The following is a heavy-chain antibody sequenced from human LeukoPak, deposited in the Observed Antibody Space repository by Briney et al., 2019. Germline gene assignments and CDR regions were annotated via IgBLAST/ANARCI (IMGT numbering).Heavy chain of an antibody. V-gene: IGHV4-39*07. J-gene: IGHJ4*02. CDR3: ARVTAMVWNFDY. Sequence: SETLSLTCTVSGGSISSSSYYWGWIRQPPGKGLEWIGSIYYSGSTYHNPSLKSRVTISVDTSKNQFSLKLSSVTAADTAVYYCARVTAMVWNFDYWGQGTLVTVSS. CDR1: GGSISSSSYY. CDR2: IYYSGST. D-gene: IGHD5-18*01.